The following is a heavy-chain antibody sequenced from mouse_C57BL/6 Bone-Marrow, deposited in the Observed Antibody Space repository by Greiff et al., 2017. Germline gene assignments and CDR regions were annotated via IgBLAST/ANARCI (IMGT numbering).Heavy chain of an antibody. V-gene: IGHV14-4*01. CDR3: TPHYYGSSSAWFAY. J-gene: IGHJ3*01. CDR1: GFNIKDDY. Sequence: VQLKESGAELVRPGASVKLSCTASGFNIKDDYMHWVKQRPEQGLEWIGWIDPENGDTEYASKFQGKATITADTSSTTAYLQLSSLTSEDTAVYYCTPHYYGSSSAWFAYWGQGTLVTVSA. CDR2: IDPENGDT. D-gene: IGHD1-1*01.